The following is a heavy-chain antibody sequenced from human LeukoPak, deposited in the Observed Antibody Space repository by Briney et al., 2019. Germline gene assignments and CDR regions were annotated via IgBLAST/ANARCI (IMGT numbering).Heavy chain of an antibody. D-gene: IGHD5-18*01. J-gene: IGHJ4*02. Sequence: GGSLRLSCAVSGFTFSSYWMNWVRQAPGKGLERVANIKQDGSQKYYVDSVRGRFTISRDNAKNSLYLQLNSLRAEDTAVYYCARDESGDSYGLYWGQGTLVTVSS. V-gene: IGHV3-7*05. CDR1: GFTFSSYW. CDR2: IKQDGSQK. CDR3: ARDESGDSYGLY.